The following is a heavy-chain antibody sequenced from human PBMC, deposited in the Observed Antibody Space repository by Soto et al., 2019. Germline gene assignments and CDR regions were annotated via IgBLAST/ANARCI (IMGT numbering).Heavy chain of an antibody. J-gene: IGHJ4*02. V-gene: IGHV3-30-3*01. D-gene: IGHD5-12*01. Sequence: QVQLVESGGGVVQPGRSLRLSCAASGFTFSSYAMHWVRQAPGKGLEWVAVISYDGSNKYYADSVKGRFTISRDNSKNTLYLQMNSLRAEDTAVYYCARLGDSGYDSGDYGGNSLGLYWGQGTLVTVSS. CDR1: GFTFSSYA. CDR3: ARLGDSGYDSGDYGGNSLGLY. CDR2: ISYDGSNK.